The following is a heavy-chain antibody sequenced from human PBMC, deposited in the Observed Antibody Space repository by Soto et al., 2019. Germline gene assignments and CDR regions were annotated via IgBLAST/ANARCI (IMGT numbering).Heavy chain of an antibody. CDR3: ARAWHHCSGGSCYQYYFDY. Sequence: SVKVSCKASGGTFSSYAISWVRQAPGQGLEWMGGIIPIFGTANYAQKFQGRVTITADESTSTAYMELSSLRSEDTAVYYCARAWHHCSGGSCYQYYFDYWGQGTLVTVYS. CDR1: GGTFSSYA. CDR2: IIPIFGTA. V-gene: IGHV1-69*13. J-gene: IGHJ4*02. D-gene: IGHD2-15*01.